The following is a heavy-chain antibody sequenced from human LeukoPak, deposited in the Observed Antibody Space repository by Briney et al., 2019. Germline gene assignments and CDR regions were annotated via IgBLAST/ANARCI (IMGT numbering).Heavy chain of an antibody. CDR3: ARGPSGYHST. CDR2: IYSGGST. CDR1: EFSVGSNY. V-gene: IGHV3-66*01. Sequence: GGSLRLSCAASEFSVGSNYMTWVRQAPGKGLEWVSLIYSGGSTYYADSVKGRFTISRDNSKNTLYLQMNSLRAEDTAVYCCARGPSGYHSTGGQGTLVTVSS. D-gene: IGHD5-12*01. J-gene: IGHJ4*02.